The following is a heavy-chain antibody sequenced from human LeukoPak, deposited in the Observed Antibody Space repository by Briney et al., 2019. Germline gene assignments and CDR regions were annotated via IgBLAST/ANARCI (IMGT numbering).Heavy chain of an antibody. Sequence: PSDTLSLTCSAAGGSISSYYWSWIRQPAGQEPGWIGRTYTSGSTNYNPSLKSRVTMSVYTAKSPFSLTLSSVTAADTAVYYCARSPPVTAPFDYWGQGTLVTVSS. J-gene: IGHJ4*02. D-gene: IGHD2-21*02. V-gene: IGHV4-4*07. CDR1: GGSISSYY. CDR2: TYTSGST. CDR3: ARSPPVTAPFDY.